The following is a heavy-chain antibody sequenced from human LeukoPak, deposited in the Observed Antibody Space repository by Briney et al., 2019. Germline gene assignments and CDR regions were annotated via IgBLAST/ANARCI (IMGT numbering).Heavy chain of an antibody. J-gene: IGHJ5*02. CDR2: IYSGGGT. CDR3: ARNSGELGA. V-gene: IGHV3-53*01. D-gene: IGHD2-21*01. Sequence: PGGSLKLSGAASGFTVSNNYMSWVRRAAGKGLEWVSLIYSGGGTYYADSVKGRFTISRDNSKNTLYLQMNSLRAEDTAVYYCARNSGELGAWGQGTLVTVSS. CDR1: GFTVSNNY.